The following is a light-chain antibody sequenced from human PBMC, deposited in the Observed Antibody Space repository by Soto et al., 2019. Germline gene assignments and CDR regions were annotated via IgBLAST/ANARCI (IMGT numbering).Light chain of an antibody. CDR1: SSDVGGYNY. CDR2: EVS. V-gene: IGLV2-14*01. Sequence: QSALTQPASVSGSPGQSITVSCTGTSSDVGGYNYFSWYQHHPGKAPKVMIFEVSNRPSGVSDRFSGSKSGSTASLTISGLQAEDEADYYCSSYTSTSSPVLFGGGTKLTVL. CDR3: SSYTSTSSPVL. J-gene: IGLJ2*01.